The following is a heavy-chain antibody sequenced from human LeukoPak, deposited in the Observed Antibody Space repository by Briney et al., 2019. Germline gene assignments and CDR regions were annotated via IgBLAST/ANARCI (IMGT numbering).Heavy chain of an antibody. CDR3: AAGAALSDYYYGLYV. Sequence: GRSLRLSCAASGFSFDDYAMHWVRQAPGKGLEWVSGISWNSGSTGYADSVKGRFTISRDNAKNSLFLQMDSLRVEDTALYYCAAGAALSDYYYGLYVWGQGTTVTVSS. CDR2: ISWNSGST. J-gene: IGHJ6*02. V-gene: IGHV3-9*01. CDR1: GFSFDDYA. D-gene: IGHD6-6*01.